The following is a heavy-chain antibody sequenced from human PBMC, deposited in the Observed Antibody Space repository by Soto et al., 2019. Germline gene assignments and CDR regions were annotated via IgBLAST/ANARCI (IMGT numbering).Heavy chain of an antibody. V-gene: IGHV4-30-4*01. J-gene: IGHJ4*02. CDR1: GGSISSGDYY. D-gene: IGHD5-12*01. CDR3: ARGRVATIRTWIDY. Sequence: SETLSLTCTVSGGSISSGDYYWSWIRQPPGKGLEWIGYIYYSGSTYYNPSLKSRVTISVDTSKNQFSLKLSSVTAADTAVYYCARGRVATIRTWIDYWGQGTLVTVSS. CDR2: IYYSGST.